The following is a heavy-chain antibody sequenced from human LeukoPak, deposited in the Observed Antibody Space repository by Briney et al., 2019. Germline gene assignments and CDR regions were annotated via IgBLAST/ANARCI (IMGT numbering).Heavy chain of an antibody. J-gene: IGHJ4*02. CDR2: IWHDGSNK. Sequence: GGSLRLSCAASGFTFSSYGMHWVRQAPGRGLEWVAVIWHDGSNKYYADSVKGRFTISRDNSKNTLYLQTNSLGAEDTAVYYCARDGSTVTTEYYFDYWGQGTLVTVSS. V-gene: IGHV3-33*01. CDR3: ARDGSTVTTEYYFDY. CDR1: GFTFSSYG. D-gene: IGHD4-17*01.